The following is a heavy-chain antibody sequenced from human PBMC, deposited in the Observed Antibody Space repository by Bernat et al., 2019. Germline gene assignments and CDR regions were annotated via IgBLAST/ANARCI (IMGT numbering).Heavy chain of an antibody. CDR3: ARVGDYDSSAYYKFDY. V-gene: IGHV4-31*03. Sequence: QVQLQESGPGLVKPSQTLSLTCTVSGGSISSGGYYWSWVRQHPGKGLEWIGYIYNSGSTYYNPSLKSRVTISGDASKNQFSLKLSFVTVADTAVYYCARVGDYDSSAYYKFDYWGQGTLVNVSS. CDR1: GGSISSGGYY. D-gene: IGHD3-22*01. J-gene: IGHJ4*02. CDR2: IYNSGST.